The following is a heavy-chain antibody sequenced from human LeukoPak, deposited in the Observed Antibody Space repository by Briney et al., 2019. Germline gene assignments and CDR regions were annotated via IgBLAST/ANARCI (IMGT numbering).Heavy chain of an antibody. Sequence: PGGSLRLSCAASGNYWMHWVRQAPGKGLVWVSHINSDGSWTSYADSVKGRFTISKDNAKNTVYLQMNSLRAEDTAVYYCVSLYETYWGRGTLVTVS. CDR1: GNYW. V-gene: IGHV3-74*01. J-gene: IGHJ4*02. CDR3: VSLYETY. D-gene: IGHD2/OR15-2a*01. CDR2: INSDGSWT.